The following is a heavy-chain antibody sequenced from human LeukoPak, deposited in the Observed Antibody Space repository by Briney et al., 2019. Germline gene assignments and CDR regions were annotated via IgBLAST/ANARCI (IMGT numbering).Heavy chain of an antibody. CDR1: GGSISSYY. V-gene: IGHV4-59*08. J-gene: IGHJ3*02. D-gene: IGHD2-2*01. Sequence: SETLSLTCTVSGGSISSYYWSWIRQPPGKGLEWIGYIYYSGSTNYNPSLKSRVTISVDTSKNQFSLKLSSVTAADTAVYYCARGRLYCSSTSCSYDAFDIWGQGTMVTVSS. CDR2: IYYSGST. CDR3: ARGRLYCSSTSCSYDAFDI.